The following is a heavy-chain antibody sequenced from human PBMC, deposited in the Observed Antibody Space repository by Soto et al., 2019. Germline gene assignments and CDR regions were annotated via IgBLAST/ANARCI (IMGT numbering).Heavy chain of an antibody. D-gene: IGHD2-15*01. Sequence: PSETLSLTCTVSGGSISSGGYYWSWIRQHPGKGLEWIGYIYYSGSTYYNPSLKSRVTISVDTSKNQFSLKLSSVTAADTAVYYCAVGYCSGGSCYSWVTYGMDVWGQGTTVTVSS. CDR3: AVGYCSGGSCYSWVTYGMDV. CDR1: GGSISSGGYY. V-gene: IGHV4-31*03. CDR2: IYYSGST. J-gene: IGHJ6*02.